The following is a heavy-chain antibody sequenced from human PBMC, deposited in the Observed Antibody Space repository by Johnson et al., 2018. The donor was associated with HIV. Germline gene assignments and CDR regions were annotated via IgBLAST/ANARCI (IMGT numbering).Heavy chain of an antibody. CDR1: GFTFSTYA. V-gene: IGHV3-30-3*02. Sequence: QVQVVESGGGVVRPGGSLRLSCAASGFTFSTYAMSWVRQAPGKGLEWVAVISYDGTNKFYADSGRGRLTISRDHSKDTLYLQMNLLRREDTAVYYCAKPLRPELRRGDAFDIWGQGTMVTVSS. J-gene: IGHJ3*02. CDR3: AKPLRPELRRGDAFDI. CDR2: ISYDGTNK. D-gene: IGHD1-7*01.